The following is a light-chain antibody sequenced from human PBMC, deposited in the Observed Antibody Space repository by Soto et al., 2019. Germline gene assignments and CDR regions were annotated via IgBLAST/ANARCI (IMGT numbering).Light chain of an antibody. J-gene: IGLJ3*02. CDR3: TSYTRSSTGV. CDR2: EVS. CDR1: SSDVGGYNY. Sequence: QSALTQPASVSGSPGQSITISCTGTSSDVGGYNYVSWYQQHPGKAPKLMIYEVSNRPTGVSNRFSGSKSGNTASLASSGLQAEDEADYYCTSYTRSSTGVFGGGTKLTVL. V-gene: IGLV2-14*01.